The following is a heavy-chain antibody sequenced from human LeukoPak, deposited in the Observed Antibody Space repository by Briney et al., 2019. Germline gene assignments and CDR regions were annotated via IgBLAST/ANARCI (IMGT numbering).Heavy chain of an antibody. Sequence: PSETLSLTCAVYGGSFSGYYWSWIRQPPGKGLEWIGEINHSGSTNYNPSLKSRVTISVDTSKNQFSLKLSSVTAADTAVYYCARVVGSVDYYFDYWGQGTLVTVSS. CDR3: ARVVGSVDYYFDY. CDR1: GGSFSGYY. D-gene: IGHD1-26*01. V-gene: IGHV4-34*01. J-gene: IGHJ4*02. CDR2: INHSGST.